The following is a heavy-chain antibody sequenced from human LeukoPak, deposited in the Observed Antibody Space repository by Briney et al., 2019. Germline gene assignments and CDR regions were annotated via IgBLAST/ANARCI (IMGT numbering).Heavy chain of an antibody. D-gene: IGHD2-2*01. CDR3: ARDRYCSST. Sequence: GASLRLSCAASGFTFSSHWMSWVRQAPGKGLEWVANINQDGGEKYYVNSVKGRFTISRDNAKNSLYLQMNSLRAEDTALYYCARDRYCSSTWGQGTLVTVSS. CDR2: INQDGGEK. CDR1: GFTFSSHW. V-gene: IGHV3-7*01. J-gene: IGHJ5*02.